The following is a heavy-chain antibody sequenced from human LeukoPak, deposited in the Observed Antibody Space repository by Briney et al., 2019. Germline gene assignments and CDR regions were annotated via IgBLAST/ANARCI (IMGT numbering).Heavy chain of an antibody. J-gene: IGHJ5*02. CDR3: ARDKTYYDFWSVPKLQNWFDP. Sequence: APVKVSCKASGYTFTSYGISWVRQAPGQGLEGMGWISAYNGNTNYAEKLQGRVTMTTDTSTSTAYMELRSMRSDDRAVYYCARDKTYYDFWSVPKLQNWFDPWGQGTLVTVSS. V-gene: IGHV1-18*01. D-gene: IGHD3-3*01. CDR2: ISAYNGNT. CDR1: GYTFTSYG.